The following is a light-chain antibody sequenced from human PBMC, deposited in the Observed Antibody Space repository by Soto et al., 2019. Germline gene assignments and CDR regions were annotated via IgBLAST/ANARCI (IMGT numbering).Light chain of an antibody. CDR1: QSINNF. J-gene: IGKJ3*01. CDR3: HQTYTNPFT. Sequence: DIQMTQSPSSLSASVGDRVTITCRASQSINNFLNWYQQGPGKAPELLIFAASNLHSGVPSRFSGSGSGTDFTLTISSLQRADFATYYCHQTYTNPFTFGPGTTVDFK. V-gene: IGKV1-39*01. CDR2: AAS.